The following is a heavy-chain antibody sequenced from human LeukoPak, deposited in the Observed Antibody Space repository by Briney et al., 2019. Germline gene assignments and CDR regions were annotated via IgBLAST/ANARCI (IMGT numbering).Heavy chain of an antibody. V-gene: IGHV3-74*01. CDR3: ARDRATAMFDY. Sequence: GGSLRLSCAASGFTFSSYWMHWVRQAPGKGLVWVSRINGDGGSTTYADSVKGRFTIPRDNAKNTLYLQMNSLRAEDTAVYYCARDRATAMFDYWAQGTLVTVSS. CDR2: INGDGGST. CDR1: GFTFSSYW. D-gene: IGHD5-18*01. J-gene: IGHJ4*02.